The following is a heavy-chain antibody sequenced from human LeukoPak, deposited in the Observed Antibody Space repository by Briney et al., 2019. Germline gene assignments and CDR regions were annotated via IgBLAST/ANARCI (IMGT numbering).Heavy chain of an antibody. D-gene: IGHD5/OR15-5a*01. J-gene: IGHJ4*02. V-gene: IGHV4-34*01. CDR1: GGSFSGYY. CDR3: ARKRVGDY. CDR2: INHSGST. Sequence: SETLSLTCAVYGGSFSGYYWSWIRRPPGKGLEWIGEINHSGSTNYNPSLKSRVTISVDTSKNQFSLKLSSVTAADTAVYYCARKRVGDYWGQGTLVTVSS.